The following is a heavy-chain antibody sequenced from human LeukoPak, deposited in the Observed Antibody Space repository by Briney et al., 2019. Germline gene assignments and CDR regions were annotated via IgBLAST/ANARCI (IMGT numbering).Heavy chain of an antibody. CDR1: GGSISSGGYS. V-gene: IGHV4-30-2*01. CDR3: ARDCGSDAFDI. Sequence: PSQTLSLTCAVSGGSISSGGYSWSWIRQPPGKGLEWIGYIYHSGSTYYNPSLKSRVTISVDRSKNQFSLKLSSVTAADTAVYYCARDCGSDAFDIWGQGTMVIVSS. J-gene: IGHJ3*02. CDR2: IYHSGST.